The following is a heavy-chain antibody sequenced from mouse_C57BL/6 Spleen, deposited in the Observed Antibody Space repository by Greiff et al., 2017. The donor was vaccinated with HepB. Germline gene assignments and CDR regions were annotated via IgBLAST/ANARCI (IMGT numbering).Heavy chain of an antibody. CDR3: ARNYYYGSRGYYFDY. J-gene: IGHJ2*01. V-gene: IGHV1-18*01. CDR1: GYTFTDYN. CDR2: INPNNGGT. Sequence: VQLQQSGPELVKPGASVKIPCKASGYTFTDYNMDWVKQSHGKSLEWIGDINPNNGGTIYNQKFKGKATLTVDKSSSTAYMALRSLTSEDTAVYYCARNYYYGSRGYYFDYWGQGTTLTVSS. D-gene: IGHD1-1*01.